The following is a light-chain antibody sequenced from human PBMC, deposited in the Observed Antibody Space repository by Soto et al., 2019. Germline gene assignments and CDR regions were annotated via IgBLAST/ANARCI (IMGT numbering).Light chain of an antibody. CDR3: QQRSNLPLT. J-gene: IGKJ4*01. V-gene: IGKV3-11*01. Sequence: EIVLTQSPATLSLSPGERATLSCRASQSVSSYLDWYQQKPGQAPRLLIYAASNWATGIPARFSGSGSGTDFTLTISSLEPEDFAAYYCQQRSNLPLTFGGGTKVEIK. CDR2: AAS. CDR1: QSVSSY.